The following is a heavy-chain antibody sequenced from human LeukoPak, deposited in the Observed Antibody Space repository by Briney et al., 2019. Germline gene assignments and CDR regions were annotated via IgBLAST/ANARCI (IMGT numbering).Heavy chain of an antibody. CDR3: ATEGGYCGGDCLSYFDY. V-gene: IGHV3-15*01. Sequence: PGGSLRLSCAASGFTFSSPWLRWVRQAAGKELEGIGRIKSKADGGTTDYAAPVKGRFSISRDDSKNTLYLQMSSLRTEDTAVYYCATEGGYCGGDCLSYFDYWGQGTLVTVSS. D-gene: IGHD2-21*02. CDR2: IKSKADGGTT. CDR1: GFTFSSPW. J-gene: IGHJ4*02.